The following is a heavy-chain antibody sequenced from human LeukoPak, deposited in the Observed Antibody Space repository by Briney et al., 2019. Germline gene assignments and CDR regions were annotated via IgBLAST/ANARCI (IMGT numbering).Heavy chain of an antibody. D-gene: IGHD4-17*01. J-gene: IGHJ2*01. CDR1: GGSFSGYY. CDR2: INHSGST. V-gene: IGHV4-34*01. CDR3: ARAYGDSAYWYFDL. Sequence: SETLSLTCAVYGGSFSGYYWSWIRQPPGKGLEWIGEINHSGSTNYNPSLKSRVTISVDTSKNQFSLKLSSVTAADTAVYYCARAYGDSAYWYFDLWGRGTLVTVSS.